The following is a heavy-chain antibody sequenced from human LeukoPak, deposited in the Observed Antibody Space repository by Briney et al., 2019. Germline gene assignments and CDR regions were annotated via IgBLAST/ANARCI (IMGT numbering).Heavy chain of an antibody. CDR2: INHSGST. CDR3: ASRPIAAAGMD. V-gene: IGHV4-34*01. D-gene: IGHD6-13*01. Sequence: SETLSLTCAVYGGSFSGYYWSWIRQPPGKGLEWIGEINHSGSTNYNPSFKSRVTKSVDTSKNQFSLKLSSVTAADTAVYYCASRPIAAAGMDWGQGTLVTVSS. J-gene: IGHJ4*02. CDR1: GGSFSGYY.